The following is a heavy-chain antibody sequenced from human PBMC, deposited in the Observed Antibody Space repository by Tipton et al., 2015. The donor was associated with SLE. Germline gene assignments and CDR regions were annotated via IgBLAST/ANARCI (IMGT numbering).Heavy chain of an antibody. D-gene: IGHD2-2*01. CDR1: GGSISSYY. V-gene: IGHV4-59*08. CDR2: IYYSGST. CDR3: ASEGPARNNRFDP. Sequence: TLSLTCTVSGGSISSYYWSWIRQPPGKGLEWIGYIYYSGSTNYNPSLKSRVTISVDTSKNQFSLKLSSVTAADTAVYYCASEGPARNNRFDPWGQGTLGTVSS. J-gene: IGHJ5*02.